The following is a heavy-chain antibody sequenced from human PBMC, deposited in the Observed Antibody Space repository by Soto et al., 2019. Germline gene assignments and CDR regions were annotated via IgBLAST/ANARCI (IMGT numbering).Heavy chain of an antibody. J-gene: IGHJ4*02. Sequence: QVQLVQSGAEVKKPGASVKVSCKASGYTFTSYGISWVRQAPGQELEWMGWISAYNGNTNYAQKLQGRVTMTTDSSTSTGYMELRSLRSDDTAVYYCARGPRPDYDFWSGYYWAYWGQGTLVTVSS. CDR2: ISAYNGNT. CDR3: ARGPRPDYDFWSGYYWAY. D-gene: IGHD3-3*01. V-gene: IGHV1-18*01. CDR1: GYTFTSYG.